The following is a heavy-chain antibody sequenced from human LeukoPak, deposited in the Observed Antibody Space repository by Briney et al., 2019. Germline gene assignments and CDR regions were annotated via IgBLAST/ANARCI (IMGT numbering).Heavy chain of an antibody. Sequence: SETLSLTCAVYGGSFSGYYWSWIRQPPGKGLEWIGEINHSGSTNYNPSLKSRVTISVDTSKNQFSLKLSSVTAADTAVYYCARGRSYSYDSSGYSDYWGQGTLVTVSS. J-gene: IGHJ4*02. CDR2: INHSGST. V-gene: IGHV4-34*01. CDR3: ARGRSYSYDSSGYSDY. D-gene: IGHD3-22*01. CDR1: GGSFSGYY.